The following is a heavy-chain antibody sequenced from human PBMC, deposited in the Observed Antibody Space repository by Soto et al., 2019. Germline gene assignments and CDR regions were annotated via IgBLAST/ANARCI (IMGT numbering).Heavy chain of an antibody. Sequence: QLQLQESGPGLVKPSETLSLTCTVSGDSISSISNNNYWGWIRQSPGKGLEWIGSIYKSGRTYYSPSRSSRVTISVDTSRNQFSLRLTSVTATDTAVYYCARAPEYWGQGTLVTVSS. V-gene: IGHV4-39*01. CDR3: ARAPEY. J-gene: IGHJ4*02. CDR2: IYKSGRT. CDR1: GDSISSISNNNY.